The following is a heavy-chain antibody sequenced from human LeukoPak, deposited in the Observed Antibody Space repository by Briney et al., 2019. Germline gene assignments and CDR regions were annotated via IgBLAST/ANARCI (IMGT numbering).Heavy chain of an antibody. J-gene: IGHJ6*03. CDR2: ISSSSSYI. CDR1: GFTFSSYS. Sequence: GGSLRLSCAASGFTFSSYSMNWVRQAPGKGLEWVSSISSSSSYIYYADSVKGRFTISRDNAKNSLYLQMNSLRAEDTAVYYCARGPRITMVRGVITYYYYYMDVWGKGTTVTVSS. D-gene: IGHD3-10*01. CDR3: ARGPRITMVRGVITYYYYYMDV. V-gene: IGHV3-21*01.